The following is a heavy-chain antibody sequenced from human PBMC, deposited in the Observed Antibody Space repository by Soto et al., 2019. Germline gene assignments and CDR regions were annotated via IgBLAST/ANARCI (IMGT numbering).Heavy chain of an antibody. V-gene: IGHV1-46*01. CDR1: GYTFTRYY. Sequence: ASVKVSCKASGYTFTRYYMHWVRQPPGQGLERMGIINPSGGSTSYAQKFQGRVTMTRDTSTGTVYMELSSLRSDDTAVYYCARDRWEYSYALDAYDIWGEGTMVT. CDR3: ARDRWEYSYALDAYDI. J-gene: IGHJ3*02. D-gene: IGHD5-18*01. CDR2: INPSGGST.